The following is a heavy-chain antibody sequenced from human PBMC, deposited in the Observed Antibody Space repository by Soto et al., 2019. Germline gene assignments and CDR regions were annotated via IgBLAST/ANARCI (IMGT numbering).Heavy chain of an antibody. CDR2: INTYNGNT. V-gene: IGHV1-3*04. CDR3: AREVVDGWFDP. J-gene: IGHJ5*02. D-gene: IGHD2-15*01. CDR1: GYTFNIHA. Sequence: ASVKVSCKASGYTFNIHAIHWVRQAPGQRLEWMGWINTYNGNTKYSQKLQGRVTMTTDTSTSTAYMELRSLRSDDTAVYYCAREVVDGWFDPWGQGTLVTVSS.